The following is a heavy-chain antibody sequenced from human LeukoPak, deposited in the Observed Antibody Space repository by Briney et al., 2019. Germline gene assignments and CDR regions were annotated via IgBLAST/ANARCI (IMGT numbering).Heavy chain of an antibody. V-gene: IGHV3-15*01. D-gene: IGHD3-3*02. Sequence: PGGSLRLSCAASGFTVSSNYMSWVRQAPGKGLEWVGRIKGTDVGGATDYAAPVKGRFIISKDDSKRTLYLQMNSLSPEDTAVYYCTTVTHFNLGGQGTLVTVSS. CDR1: GFTVSSNY. CDR3: TTVTHFNL. J-gene: IGHJ1*01. CDR2: IKGTDVGGAT.